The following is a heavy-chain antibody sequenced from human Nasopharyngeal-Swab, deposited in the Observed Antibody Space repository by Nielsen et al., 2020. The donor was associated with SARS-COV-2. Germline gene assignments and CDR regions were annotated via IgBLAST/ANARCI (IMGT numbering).Heavy chain of an antibody. CDR3: ARHRRGGIVATPWYFDL. CDR1: GGSISSSSYY. J-gene: IGHJ2*01. V-gene: IGHV4-39*01. D-gene: IGHD5-12*01. CDR2: IYYSGST. Sequence: SETLSLTCTVSGGSISSSSYYWGWIRQPPGKRLEWIGSIYYSGSTYYNPSLKSRVTISVDTSKNQFSLKLSSVTAADTAVYYCARHRRGGIVATPWYFDLWDRGTLVTVSS.